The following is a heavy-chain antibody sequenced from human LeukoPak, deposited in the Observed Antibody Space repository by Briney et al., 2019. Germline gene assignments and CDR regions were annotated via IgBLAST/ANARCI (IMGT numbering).Heavy chain of an antibody. J-gene: IGHJ4*02. Sequence: SGGSLRLSCAACGFTLKSYAMQGVRQAPGKGLEGVAVISYDGSNKYYAESVKGRFTISRDNSKNTLYLQMNSLRAEDTAVYYCARAYCSSTSCYPFDYWGQGPLVTVSS. CDR3: ARAYCSSTSCYPFDY. V-gene: IGHV3-30-3*01. CDR2: ISYDGSNK. D-gene: IGHD2-2*01. CDR1: GFTLKSYA.